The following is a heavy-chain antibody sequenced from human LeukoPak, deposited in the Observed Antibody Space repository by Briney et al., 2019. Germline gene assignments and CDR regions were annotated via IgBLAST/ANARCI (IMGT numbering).Heavy chain of an antibody. V-gene: IGHV3-49*02. Sequence: PGASLRLSCAASGFTFSSYAMSWVRQAPGKGLEWVGFIRSKAYGGTTEYAASVKGRFTISRDDSKSIAYLQMNSLKTEDTAVYYCTRITMVRRAFDYWGQGTLVTVSS. CDR1: GFTFSSYA. CDR2: IRSKAYGGTT. D-gene: IGHD3-10*01. J-gene: IGHJ4*02. CDR3: TRITMVRRAFDY.